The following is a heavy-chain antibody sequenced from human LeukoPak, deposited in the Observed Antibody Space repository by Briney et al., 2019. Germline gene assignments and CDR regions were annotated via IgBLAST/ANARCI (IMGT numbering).Heavy chain of an antibody. CDR1: GFTFSSYS. V-gene: IGHV3-21*01. CDR3: ARDPVAYDAFDI. D-gene: IGHD2-15*01. Sequence: PGGSLRLSCAASGFTFSSYSMNWVRQTPGKGLEWVSSISSSSSYIYYADSVKGRFTISRDNAKNSLYLQMNGLRAEDTAVYYCARDPVAYDAFDIWGQGTMVTVSS. J-gene: IGHJ3*02. CDR2: ISSSSSYI.